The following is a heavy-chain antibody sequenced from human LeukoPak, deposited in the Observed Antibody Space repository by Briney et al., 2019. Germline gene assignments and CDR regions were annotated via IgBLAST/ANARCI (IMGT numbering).Heavy chain of an antibody. D-gene: IGHD1-1*01. V-gene: IGHV3-23*01. Sequence: ISGSGGSTYYADSVKGRFTISRDNSKNTLYLQMNSLRAEDTAVYYCAKDPRYNWNDGWFDPWGQGTLVTVSS. J-gene: IGHJ5*02. CDR2: ISGSGGST. CDR3: AKDPRYNWNDGWFDP.